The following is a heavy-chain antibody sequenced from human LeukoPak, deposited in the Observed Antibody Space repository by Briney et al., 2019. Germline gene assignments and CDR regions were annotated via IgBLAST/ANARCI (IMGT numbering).Heavy chain of an antibody. CDR3: AKEGTMRVGRYFDY. CDR2: ISYEAKNK. D-gene: IGHD3-22*01. CDR1: GFTFNSYG. Sequence: GGSLRLSCVASGFTFNSYGMQWVRQAPGKGLEWVAVISYEAKNKYYADSVKGRFTISRDNSMNILYLQMDSLRAEDTAAYYCAKEGTMRVGRYFDYWGQGTLVTVSS. V-gene: IGHV3-30*18. J-gene: IGHJ4*02.